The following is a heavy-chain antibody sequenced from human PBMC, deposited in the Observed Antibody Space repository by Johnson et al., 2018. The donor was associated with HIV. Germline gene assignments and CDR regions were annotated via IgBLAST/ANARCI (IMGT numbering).Heavy chain of an antibody. Sequence: VQLVESGGGLIQPGGSLRLSCAASGLTFDDYGMSWVRQAPGKGLEWVSGISWNGGTTVPADSVKGRFTISRDNSKNTLHLQMSSLRAEDTAVYYCAKDKRRDGYNSDAFDIWGQGTMVTVSS. CDR3: AKDKRRDGYNSDAFDI. D-gene: IGHD5-24*01. CDR1: GLTFDDYG. CDR2: ISWNGGTT. V-gene: IGHV3-20*04. J-gene: IGHJ3*02.